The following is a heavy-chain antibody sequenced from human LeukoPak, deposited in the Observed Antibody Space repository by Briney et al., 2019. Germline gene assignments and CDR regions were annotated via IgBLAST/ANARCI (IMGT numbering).Heavy chain of an antibody. J-gene: IGHJ4*02. CDR2: ISYDGSNK. Sequence: GRSLRLSCAASGFTFSSYGMHWVRQAPGKGLEWVAVISYDGSNKYYADSVKGRFTISRDNSKNTLYLQMNSLRAEDTAVYYCAKESNYDFWMGDDYWGQRTLVTVSS. D-gene: IGHD3-3*01. CDR3: AKESNYDFWMGDDY. V-gene: IGHV3-30*18. CDR1: GFTFSSYG.